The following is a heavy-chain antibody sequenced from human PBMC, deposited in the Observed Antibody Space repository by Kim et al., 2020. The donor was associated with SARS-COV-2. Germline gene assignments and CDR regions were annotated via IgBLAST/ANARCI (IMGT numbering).Heavy chain of an antibody. J-gene: IGHJ4*02. CDR3: VKDRATYYGSGSLFDS. V-gene: IGHV3-64D*08. D-gene: IGHD3-10*01. CDR1: GFTFSRSA. CDR2: ISGDGGST. Sequence: GGSLRLSCSVSGFTFSRSAMHWIRQAPGKGLEYVSAISGDGGSTKYADSVRGRFMISRDNSKGTLSLQMSSLRPEDTAFYYCVKDRATYYGSGSLFDSWGQGSLVTVSS.